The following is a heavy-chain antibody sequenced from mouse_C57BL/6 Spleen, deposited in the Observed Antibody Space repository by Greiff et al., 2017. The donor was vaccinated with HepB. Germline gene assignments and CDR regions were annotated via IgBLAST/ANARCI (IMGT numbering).Heavy chain of an antibody. Sequence: VKVVESGPGLVAPSQCLSITCTVSGFSLTSYGVDWVRQSPGKGLEWLGVICGVGSTNYNSALKSRLSISKDNSKSQVFLKMNSLQTDDTAMYYCARDYYGRGYFDVWGTGTTVPVSS. CDR3: ARDYYGRGYFDV. J-gene: IGHJ1*03. CDR2: ICGVGST. V-gene: IGHV2-6*01. CDR1: GFSLTSYG. D-gene: IGHD1-1*01.